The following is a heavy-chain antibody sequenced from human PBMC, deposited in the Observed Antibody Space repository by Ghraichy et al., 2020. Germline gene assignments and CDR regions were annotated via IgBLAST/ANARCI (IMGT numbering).Heavy chain of an antibody. Sequence: GGSLRLSCAASGFTFSTYFMTWVRQAPGKGLEWVSGISGSGTNTYYADSVKGRFTISRDNSKNTLYLQMNSLRADDTAVYYCAKREAAGTGYYLDYWGQGSLVIVSS. CDR2: ISGSGTNT. D-gene: IGHD6-25*01. J-gene: IGHJ4*02. V-gene: IGHV3-23*01. CDR3: AKREAAGTGYYLDY. CDR1: GFTFSTYF.